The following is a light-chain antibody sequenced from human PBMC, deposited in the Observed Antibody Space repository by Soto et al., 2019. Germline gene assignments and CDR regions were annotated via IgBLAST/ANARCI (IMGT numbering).Light chain of an antibody. V-gene: IGKV3-11*01. Sequence: ENVLKHSPATLSLYHGERATLSCRASQSVSGYLAWYQQKPGQAPRLLIYDASNRATGIPARFSGSGSGTDFTLTISCLEPEDFAVYYCQQRSNWPPTFGQGTRLEIK. CDR2: DAS. CDR3: QQRSNWPPT. CDR1: QSVSGY. J-gene: IGKJ5*01.